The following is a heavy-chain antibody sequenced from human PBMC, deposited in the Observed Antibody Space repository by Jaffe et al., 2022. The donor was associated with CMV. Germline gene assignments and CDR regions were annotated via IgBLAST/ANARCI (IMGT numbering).Heavy chain of an antibody. Sequence: EVQLVESGGGLVQPGGSLRLSCAASGFTFSSYAMSWVRQAPGKGLEWVSAISGSGGSTYYADSVKGRFTISRDNSKNTLYLQMNSLRAEDTAVYYCAKDHRPITFGGVDTNFQHWGQGTLVTVSS. CDR2: ISGSGGST. D-gene: IGHD3-16*01. CDR3: AKDHRPITFGGVDTNFQH. V-gene: IGHV3-23*04. J-gene: IGHJ1*01. CDR1: GFTFSSYA.